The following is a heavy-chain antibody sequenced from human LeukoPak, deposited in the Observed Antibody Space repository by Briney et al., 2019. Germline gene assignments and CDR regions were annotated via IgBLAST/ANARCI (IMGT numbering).Heavy chain of an antibody. D-gene: IGHD3-22*01. CDR3: ARDRYYDSSGYLGY. CDR2: ISSSGSTI. V-gene: IGHV3-11*01. Sequence: GGSLRLSCAASGFAFSDYYMSWIRQAPGKGLEWVSYISSSGSTIYYADSVKGRFTISRDNAKNSLYLQMNSLRAEDTAVYYCARDRYYDSSGYLGYWGQGTLVTVSS. CDR1: GFAFSDYY. J-gene: IGHJ4*02.